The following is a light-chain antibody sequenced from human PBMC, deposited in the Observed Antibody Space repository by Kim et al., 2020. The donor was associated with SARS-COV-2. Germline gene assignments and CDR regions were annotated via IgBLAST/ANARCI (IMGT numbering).Light chain of an antibody. Sequence: GSPRERDSPYLMASQSVMSNVAGYQLRTGQPPRLRIYGAATMATGIPARFSGSGSGTEFTLTMSSLQSEDLSFYYCKQSNNWTLTFVGGTKGDIK. J-gene: IGKJ4*01. CDR3: KQSNNWTLT. CDR1: QSVMSN. CDR2: GAA. V-gene: IGKV3-15*01.